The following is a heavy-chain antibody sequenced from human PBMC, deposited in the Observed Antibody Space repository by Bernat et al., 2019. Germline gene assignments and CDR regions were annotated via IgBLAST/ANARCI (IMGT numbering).Heavy chain of an antibody. D-gene: IGHD2-2*02. CDR2: INAGSGNT. J-gene: IGHJ5*02. Sequence: QVQLVQSGAEGKKPGASVKFSCKASVYTFTTYAMHRVRQAPGQRLEWMGWINAGSGNTKYSQKFQGRVTITRDKSASTAYMELSSLRSEDTAVYYCARKGGGYCSSTSCYRLGWFDPWVQGTLVTVSS. CDR1: VYTFTTYA. CDR3: ARKGGGYCSSTSCYRLGWFDP. V-gene: IGHV1-3*01.